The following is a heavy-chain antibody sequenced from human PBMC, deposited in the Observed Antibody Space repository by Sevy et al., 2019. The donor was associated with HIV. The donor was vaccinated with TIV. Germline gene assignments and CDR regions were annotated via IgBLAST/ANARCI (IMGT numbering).Heavy chain of an antibody. CDR3: ASLPTPYGGYPYYFDY. D-gene: IGHD5-12*01. V-gene: IGHV3-21*04. Sequence: GGSLRLSCAASGFTFSSYSMNWVRQAPGKGLEWVSSISSSSSYIYYADSVKGRFTISRDNSKNTLYLQMNSLRAEDTAVYYCASLPTPYGGYPYYFDYWGQGTLVTVSS. CDR1: GFTFSSYS. J-gene: IGHJ4*02. CDR2: ISSSSSYI.